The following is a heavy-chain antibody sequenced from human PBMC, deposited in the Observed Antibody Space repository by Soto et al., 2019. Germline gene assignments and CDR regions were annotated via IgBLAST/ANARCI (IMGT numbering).Heavy chain of an antibody. CDR3: TTGRYFEWFHGEGYGMDV. CDR2: IKSKTDGGTT. V-gene: IGHV3-15*01. D-gene: IGHD3-9*01. J-gene: IGHJ6*02. CDR1: GFTFSNAW. Sequence: GGSLRLSCAASGFTFSNAWMSWVRQAPGKGLEWVGRIKSKTDGGTTDYAAPVKGRFTISRDDSKNTLYLQMNSLKTEDTAVYYCTTGRYFEWFHGEGYGMDVWGQGTTATVSS.